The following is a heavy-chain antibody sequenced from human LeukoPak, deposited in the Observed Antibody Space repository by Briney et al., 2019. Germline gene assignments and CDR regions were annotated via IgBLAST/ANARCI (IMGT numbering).Heavy chain of an antibody. CDR3: ARSPRGDYFDY. CDR2: ISYDGSNK. J-gene: IGHJ4*02. V-gene: IGHV3-30*03. CDR1: GFTFNSYG. Sequence: GGSLRLSCAASGFTFNSYGMHWVRQAPGKGLEWVAVISYDGSNKYYADSVKGRFTISRDNSKNTLYLQMNSLRAEDTAVYYCARSPRGDYFDYWGQGTLVTVSS. D-gene: IGHD3-16*01.